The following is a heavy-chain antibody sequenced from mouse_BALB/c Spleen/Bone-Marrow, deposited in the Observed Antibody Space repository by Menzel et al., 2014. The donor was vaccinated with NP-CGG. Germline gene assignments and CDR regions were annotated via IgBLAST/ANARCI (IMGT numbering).Heavy chain of an antibody. CDR3: ARKEGFWGTFAY. D-gene: IGHD4-1*01. J-gene: IGHJ3*01. V-gene: IGHV1-9*01. CDR1: GYTFSSYW. Sequence: AELMKPGASVKISCKATGYTFSSYWIEWVKQRPGHGLEWIGEILPGSGSTKYNEKFKGKATFTADTSSNTACMQLSSLTSEDSAVYYCARKEGFWGTFAYWGQGTLVTVSA. CDR2: ILPGSGST.